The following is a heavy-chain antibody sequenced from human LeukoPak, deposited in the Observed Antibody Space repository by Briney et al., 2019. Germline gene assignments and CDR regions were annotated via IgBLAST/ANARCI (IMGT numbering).Heavy chain of an antibody. CDR2: INPNSGGT. J-gene: IGHJ3*02. D-gene: IGHD3-22*01. Sequence: GASVKVSCKASGYTFTGYYIHWVRQAPGQGLEWMGRINPNSGGTNYAQKFQGRVTMTRDTSISTAYMDLSGLRSDDTAVYYCTREDDSSGYRPFDIWGQGTMVTVSS. CDR3: TREDDSSGYRPFDI. CDR1: GYTFTGYY. V-gene: IGHV1-2*06.